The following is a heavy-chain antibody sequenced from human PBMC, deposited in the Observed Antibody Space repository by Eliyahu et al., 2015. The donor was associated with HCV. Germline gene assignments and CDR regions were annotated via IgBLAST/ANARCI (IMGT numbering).Heavy chain of an antibody. CDR1: GGSFSXYT. J-gene: IGHJ4*02. D-gene: IGHD3-10*01. V-gene: IGHV1-69*02. CDR3: ARVSAPGIVDY. Sequence: QIQLVQSGTEVKKPGSSVKVSCRASGGSFSXYTISWVRLVPGQGLEWLGRINPVSRIATYAQKLQGRVTITADQFTRTAYMELSSLRSEDTAVYYCARVSAPGIVDYWGQGTLVTVSS. CDR2: INPVSRIA.